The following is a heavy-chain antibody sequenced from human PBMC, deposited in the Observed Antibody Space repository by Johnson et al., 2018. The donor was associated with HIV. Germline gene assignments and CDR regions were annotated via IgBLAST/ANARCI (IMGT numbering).Heavy chain of an antibody. CDR3: ARDGWGSRGWDDAFDI. Sequence: VQLVESGGGLVQPGGSLRLSCAASGFTVSRNYMSWVRQAPGKGLEWVSVIYSGGSTYYADSVKGRFTISRDNSKNTLYLQMNSLRAEDTAVYYCARDGWGSRGWDDAFDIWGQGTMVTVAS. J-gene: IGHJ3*02. V-gene: IGHV3-66*02. CDR1: GFTVSRNY. D-gene: IGHD5-24*01. CDR2: IYSGGST.